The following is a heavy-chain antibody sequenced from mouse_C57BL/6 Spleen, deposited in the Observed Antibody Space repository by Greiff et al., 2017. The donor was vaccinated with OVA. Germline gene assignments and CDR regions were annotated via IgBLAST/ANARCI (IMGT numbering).Heavy chain of an antibody. CDR2: ISNGGGST. V-gene: IGHV5-12*01. J-gene: IGHJ3*01. Sequence: EVKLMESGGGLVQPGGSLKLSCAASGFTFSDYYMYWVRQTPEKRLEWVAYISNGGGSTYYPDTVKGRFTISRDNAKNTLYLQMSRLKSEDTAMYYCAREDDYDAWFAYWGQGTLVTVSA. CDR3: AREDDYDAWFAY. CDR1: GFTFSDYY. D-gene: IGHD2-4*01.